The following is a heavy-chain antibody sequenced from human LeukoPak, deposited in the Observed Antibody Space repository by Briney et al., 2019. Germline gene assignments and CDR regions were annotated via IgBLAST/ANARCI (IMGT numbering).Heavy chain of an antibody. Sequence: ETLSLTCTVSGGSISSYYWSWFRQSPGRGLEWVAHINSDGSEKNYVDSVKGRFTISRDNARNSQFLQMNSLRAEDTAVYYCAKNLRYCSSTSCYGEGMDVWGQGTTVTVSS. D-gene: IGHD2-2*01. CDR2: INSDGSEK. CDR3: AKNLRYCSSTSCYGEGMDV. CDR1: GGSISSYY. V-gene: IGHV3-7*03. J-gene: IGHJ6*02.